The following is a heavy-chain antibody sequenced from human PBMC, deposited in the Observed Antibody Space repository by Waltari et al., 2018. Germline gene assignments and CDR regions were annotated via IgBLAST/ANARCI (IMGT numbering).Heavy chain of an antibody. D-gene: IGHD3-16*02. J-gene: IGHJ4*02. CDR1: GFTFSSYA. CDR3: AKDPGPLRLGELSLSGY. V-gene: IGHV3-23*04. CDR2: ISGSGGST. Sequence: EVQLVESGGGLVQPGGSLRLSCAASGFTFSSYAMSWVRQAPGKGLGWVSAISGSGGSTYYADSVKGRFTISRDNSTNTLYLQMNSLRAEDTVVYYCAKDPGPLRLGELSLSGYWGQGTLVTVSS.